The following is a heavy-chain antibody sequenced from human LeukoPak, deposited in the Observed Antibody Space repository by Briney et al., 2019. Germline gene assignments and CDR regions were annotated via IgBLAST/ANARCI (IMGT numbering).Heavy chain of an antibody. CDR2: IYPGGGST. Sequence: GASVKVSCKTSGYTFTSYYIHWVRQAPGQGLEWMGIIYPGGGSTNYAQKFQGRLTMTRDISTSTVYMELSSLRSEDTAFYYCARDNDFDYWGQGTLVTVSS. V-gene: IGHV1-46*01. D-gene: IGHD2-8*01. CDR3: ARDNDFDY. J-gene: IGHJ4*02. CDR1: GYTFTSYY.